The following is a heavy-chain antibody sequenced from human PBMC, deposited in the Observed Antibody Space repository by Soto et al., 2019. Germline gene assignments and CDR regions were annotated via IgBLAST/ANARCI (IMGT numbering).Heavy chain of an antibody. V-gene: IGHV5-51*01. D-gene: IGHD5-18*01. CDR2: IYPGDSET. CDR1: GYSFANYW. Sequence: PGESLKISCKASGYSFANYWIGWVCQKPGKGLEWMGVIYPGDSETTYSPSFEGRVIISVDRSRGTAFLEWSSLKASDTAMYYCARPGAPTDTVVYDFWGQGTQVTVSS. J-gene: IGHJ4*02. CDR3: ARPGAPTDTVVYDF.